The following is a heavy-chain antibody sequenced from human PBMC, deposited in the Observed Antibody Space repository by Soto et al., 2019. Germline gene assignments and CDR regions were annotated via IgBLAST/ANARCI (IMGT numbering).Heavy chain of an antibody. CDR2: IKQDGSEK. CDR1: GFTFSSYW. J-gene: IGHJ4*02. D-gene: IGHD2-2*02. V-gene: IGHV3-7*04. Sequence: GGSLRLSCAASGFTFSSYWMSWVRQAPGKGLEWVANIKQDGSEKYYVDSVKGRFTISRDNAKNSLYLQMNSLRAEDMAVYYCARGYCSSTSCYKDYYFDYWGQGTLVTVSS. CDR3: ARGYCSSTSCYKDYYFDY.